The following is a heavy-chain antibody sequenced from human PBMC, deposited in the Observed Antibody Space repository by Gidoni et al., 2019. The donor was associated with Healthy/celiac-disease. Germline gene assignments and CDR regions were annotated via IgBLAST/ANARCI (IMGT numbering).Heavy chain of an antibody. CDR3: AKCLRDWNYIDAFDI. Sequence: EVQLVEYGGGLVQPGRSLRLSCAASGFTLDDYAMNLIRQAPGKGLEWFSGISWNSGSIGYADSVKGRFTISRDNAKNSLYLQMNSLRAEDTALYYCAKCLRDWNYIDAFDIWGQGTMVTVSS. D-gene: IGHD1-7*01. CDR2: ISWNSGSI. CDR1: GFTLDDYA. V-gene: IGHV3-9*01. J-gene: IGHJ3*02.